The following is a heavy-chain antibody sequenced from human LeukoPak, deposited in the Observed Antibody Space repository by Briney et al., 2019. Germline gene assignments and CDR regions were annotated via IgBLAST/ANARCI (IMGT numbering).Heavy chain of an antibody. CDR2: INQSGRT. V-gene: IGHV4-34*01. Sequence: ASATLSLTCAVYGGSFSGYYWSWIRQPPGKGLEWIGEINQSGRTNYNPSLKSRVIIVVESYKNHSFLKMSSVAAADPAVYYWGRGYQVLFDYCYYMGVWGKGNTVTVSS. D-gene: IGHD2-2*01. CDR3: GRGYQVLFDYCYYMGV. J-gene: IGHJ6*03. CDR1: GGSFSGYY.